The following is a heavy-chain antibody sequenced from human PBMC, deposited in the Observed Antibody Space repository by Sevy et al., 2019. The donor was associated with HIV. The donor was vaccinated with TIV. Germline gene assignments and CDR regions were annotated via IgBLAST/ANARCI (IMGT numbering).Heavy chain of an antibody. CDR2: ISGSGATT. CDR3: VTNDWLTDAEYFQH. CDR1: GFTFSTYA. D-gene: IGHD3-9*01. J-gene: IGHJ1*01. V-gene: IGHV3-23*01. Sequence: GGSLRLSCAASGFTFSTYAMGWVRQGPGKGLQWVSDISGSGATTNYADSVKGRFTISRDNSKNTLYLEMNSLRVDDTAVYYCVTNDWLTDAEYFQHWGQRTLVTVSS.